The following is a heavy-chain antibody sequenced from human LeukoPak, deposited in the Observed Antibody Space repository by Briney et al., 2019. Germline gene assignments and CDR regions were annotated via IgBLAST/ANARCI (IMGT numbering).Heavy chain of an antibody. D-gene: IGHD3-22*01. Sequence: PGGSLRLSCAASGFTFSDYGMSWIRQAPGKGLEWVSYISSSGNTIYYADSVKGRFTISRDNAKNSLYLQMNSLRAEDTAVYFCARVKYYYDSSGYYEYYFDYWGQGTLVTVSS. CDR1: GFTFSDYG. CDR2: ISSSGNTI. J-gene: IGHJ4*02. CDR3: ARVKYYYDSSGYYEYYFDY. V-gene: IGHV3-11*01.